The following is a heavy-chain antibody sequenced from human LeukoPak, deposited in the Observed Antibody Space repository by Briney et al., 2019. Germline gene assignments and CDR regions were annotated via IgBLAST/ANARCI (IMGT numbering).Heavy chain of an antibody. CDR3: ARDKGQQLVVGAFDI. D-gene: IGHD6-13*01. CDR2: IYYSGST. J-gene: IGHJ3*02. Sequence: SETLSLTGTVSGGSGSSGRYYWSSIRQPPGKVLKMNGNIYYSGSTNYNPTLKSRVTISVDTSKTQFSLKLSSVTAADTAVYYCARDKGQQLVVGAFDIWGQGTMVTVSS. CDR1: GGSGSSGRYY. V-gene: IGHV4-61*01.